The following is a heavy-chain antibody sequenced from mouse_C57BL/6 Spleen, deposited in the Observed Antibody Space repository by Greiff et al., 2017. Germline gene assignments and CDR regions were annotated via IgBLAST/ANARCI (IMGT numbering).Heavy chain of an antibody. CDR2: ISSGSSTI. CDR1: GFTFSDYG. Sequence: EVQLVESGGGLVKPGGSLKLSCAASGFTFSDYGMHWVRQAPEKGLEWVAYISSGSSTIYYADTVKGRFTISRDNAKNTLFLQMTSLRSEDTAMYYCARDYGLAWFAYWGQGTLVTVSA. D-gene: IGHD1-1*02. CDR3: ARDYGLAWFAY. J-gene: IGHJ3*01. V-gene: IGHV5-17*01.